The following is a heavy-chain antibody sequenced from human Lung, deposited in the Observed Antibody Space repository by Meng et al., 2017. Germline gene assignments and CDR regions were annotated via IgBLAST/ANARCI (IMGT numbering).Heavy chain of an antibody. CDR1: GGSFRGHY. D-gene: IGHD1-1*01. CDR2: INHGGST. CDR3: ARGPPELLILGTNSPFDF. J-gene: IGHJ4*02. V-gene: IGHV4-34*01. Sequence: QVHLQQWGAGLLKPSENLSLTCAVYGGSFRGHYWSWIRQPPGKGLEWIGEINHGGSTYYNPALQSRVTISVDTSRTQFSLKLSSVTAADTAVYFCARGPPELLILGTNSPFDFWGQGSLVTVSS.